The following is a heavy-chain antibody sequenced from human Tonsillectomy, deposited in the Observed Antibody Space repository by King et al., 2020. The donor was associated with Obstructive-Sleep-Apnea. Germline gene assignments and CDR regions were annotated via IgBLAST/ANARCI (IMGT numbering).Heavy chain of an antibody. CDR1: GFTFSSYA. J-gene: IGHJ4*02. CDR2: ISYDGSNK. V-gene: IGHV3-30*04. D-gene: IGHD3-22*01. Sequence: VQLVESEGGVVQPGRSLRLSCAASGFTFSSYAMHWVRQAPGKGLEWVAVISYDGSNKYYADSVKGRFTISSDNSKNTLYLQMNSQRAEDTAVYYCARDRDYYDSSGYPDYWGQGTLVTVSS. CDR3: ARDRDYYDSSGYPDY.